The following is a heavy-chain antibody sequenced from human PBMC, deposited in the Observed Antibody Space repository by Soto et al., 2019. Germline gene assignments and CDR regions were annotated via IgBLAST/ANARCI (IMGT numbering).Heavy chain of an antibody. D-gene: IGHD3-10*01. Sequence: QVQLEQSGAEVKKPGSSVKVSCKASEGTFSSHAISWVRQAPEEGLEWMGGIIPLFGTTNYAQKFQGRVTITADKSTSTVFMELISLTSEDTAIYYCAGGYMVRGGDAFDLWGLGTFVTVSS. CDR1: EGTFSSHA. V-gene: IGHV1-69*06. J-gene: IGHJ3*01. CDR2: IIPLFGTT. CDR3: AGGYMVRGGDAFDL.